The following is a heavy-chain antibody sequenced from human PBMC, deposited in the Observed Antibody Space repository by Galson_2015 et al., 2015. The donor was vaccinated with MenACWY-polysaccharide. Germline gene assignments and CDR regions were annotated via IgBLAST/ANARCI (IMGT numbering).Heavy chain of an antibody. Sequence: SPKPSGYTFTTYAMHCGRYSPGKRLDWSGWCNAANGHTKYSHRFQGSVTIFRDTSATTVYMELSSLRSDDTALYYCARDSEGHSFDWLFFDCRMDLWGQGTMVTVSS. CDR3: ARDSEGHSFDWLFFDCRMDL. CDR2: CNAANGHT. V-gene: IGHV1-3*01. J-gene: IGHJ6*02. D-gene: IGHD3-9*01. CDR1: GYTFTTYA.